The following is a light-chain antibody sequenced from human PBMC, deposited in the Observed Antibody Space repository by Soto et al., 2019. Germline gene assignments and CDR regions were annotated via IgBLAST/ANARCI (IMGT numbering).Light chain of an antibody. CDR1: LSVGNS. Sequence: EIVLTQSPATLSMSPGERATLSCRASLSVGNSLAWYQQKPGQAPRLLIYDVSKRATGTPARFSGSGSGTDFTLTISSLQPEDFAFYSCQQRSSWPLTFGGGTSLEIK. V-gene: IGKV3-11*01. J-gene: IGKJ4*01. CDR2: DVS. CDR3: QQRSSWPLT.